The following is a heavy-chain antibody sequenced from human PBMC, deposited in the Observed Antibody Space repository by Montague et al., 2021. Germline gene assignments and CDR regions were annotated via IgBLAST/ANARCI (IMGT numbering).Heavy chain of an antibody. CDR3: ARDQDYASDH. CDR2: ISRDSSAT. V-gene: IGHV3-48*02. CDR1: GFTFTSYT. J-gene: IGHJ4*02. Sequence: SLRLSCAASGFTFTSYTMNWVRQAPGKGLEWVSYISRDSSATYYADSVKGRFTISRDNAKNSLYLQVNSLRDEDTAVYYCARDQDYASDHWGQGTLVTVS. D-gene: IGHD4-17*01.